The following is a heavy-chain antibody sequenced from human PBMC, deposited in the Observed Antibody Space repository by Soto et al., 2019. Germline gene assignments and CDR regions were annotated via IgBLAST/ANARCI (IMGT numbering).Heavy chain of an antibody. J-gene: IGHJ4*02. V-gene: IGHV1-46*01. Sequence: QVQLVQSGAEVKKPGASVKVSCKASGYTFTSYYMHWVRQAPGQGLEWMGIINPSGGSTSYAQKFQGRVTMTRDTSTSTVCMELSSLRSEDTAVYYCAREGRELRFLEWLRYFDYWGQGTLVTVSS. CDR3: AREGRELRFLEWLRYFDY. CDR1: GYTFTSYY. D-gene: IGHD3-3*01. CDR2: INPSGGST.